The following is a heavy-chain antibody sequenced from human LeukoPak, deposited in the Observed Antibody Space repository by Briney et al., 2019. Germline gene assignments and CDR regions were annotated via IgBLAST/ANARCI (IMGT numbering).Heavy chain of an antibody. D-gene: IGHD3-22*01. J-gene: IGHJ3*02. CDR2: IKQDGSEK. Sequence: GGSPRLSCAASGFTFSSYWMSWVRQAPGKGLEGVANIKQDGSEKYYVDSVKGRFTISIDNAKNSLYLQMNSLRAEDTAVYYCETADSSGYYYPGAFDIWGQGTMVTVSS. V-gene: IGHV3-7*01. CDR1: GFTFSSYW. CDR3: ETADSSGYYYPGAFDI.